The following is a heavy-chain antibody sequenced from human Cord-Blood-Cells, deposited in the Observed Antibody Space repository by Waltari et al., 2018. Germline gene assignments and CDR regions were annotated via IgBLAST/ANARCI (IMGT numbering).Heavy chain of an antibody. V-gene: IGHV4-39*01. D-gene: IGHD6-6*01. Sequence: QLQLQESGPGLVKPSETLSLTCTVSGGSISSSSYSWGWIRQPPGKGLEWIGSIYYSGSTYYNPSLKSRVTISVDTSKNQFSLKLSSVTAADTAVYYCARSKLVWFDPWGQGTLVTVSS. CDR3: ARSKLVWFDP. J-gene: IGHJ5*02. CDR2: IYYSGST. CDR1: GGSISSSSYS.